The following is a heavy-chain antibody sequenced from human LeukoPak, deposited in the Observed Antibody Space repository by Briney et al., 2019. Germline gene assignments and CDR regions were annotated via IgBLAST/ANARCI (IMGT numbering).Heavy chain of an antibody. CDR1: GFTFSSYG. Sequence: GGSLRLSCAASGFTFSSYGMHWVRQAPGKGLEWVAVISYDGSNKYYADSVKGRFTISRDNSKNTPYLQMNSLRAEDTAVYYCAKPSSISRSRGLYYFDYWGQGTLVTVSS. J-gene: IGHJ4*02. CDR2: ISYDGSNK. CDR3: AKPSSISRSRGLYYFDY. V-gene: IGHV3-30*18. D-gene: IGHD3-3*01.